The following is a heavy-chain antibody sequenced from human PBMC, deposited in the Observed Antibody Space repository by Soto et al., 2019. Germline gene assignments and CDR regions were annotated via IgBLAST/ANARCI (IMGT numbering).Heavy chain of an antibody. Sequence: ASVKVSCKSSGYTFTGYYMHWVRRAPGQGLEWMGWINPNSGGTNYAQKFQGWVTMTRDTSISTAYMELSRLRSDDTDVYYCERELAVAGPGWFDPWGQGNLVTVSA. CDR1: GYTFTGYY. CDR3: ERELAVAGPGWFDP. CDR2: INPNSGGT. D-gene: IGHD6-19*01. J-gene: IGHJ5*02. V-gene: IGHV1-2*04.